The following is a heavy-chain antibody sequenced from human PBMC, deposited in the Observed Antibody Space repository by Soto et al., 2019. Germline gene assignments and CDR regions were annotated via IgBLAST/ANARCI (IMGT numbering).Heavy chain of an antibody. D-gene: IGHD1-26*01. V-gene: IGHV3-30-3*01. J-gene: IGHJ4*02. CDR3: ARDREPVRREDGYYFDY. Sequence: QVQLVESGGGVVQPGRSLRLSCAASGFTFSSYAMHWVRQAPGKGLEWVAVISYDGSNKYYADYVKGRFTISRDNSKNTLYLQMNSLRAEDTAVYYCARDREPVRREDGYYFDYWGQGTLVTVSS. CDR1: GFTFSSYA. CDR2: ISYDGSNK.